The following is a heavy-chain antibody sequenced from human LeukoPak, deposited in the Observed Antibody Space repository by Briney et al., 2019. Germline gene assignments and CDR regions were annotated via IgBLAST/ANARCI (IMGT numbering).Heavy chain of an antibody. CDR1: GYTFTTYG. CDR3: ARNSGDYSKEYDGFDT. Sequence: ASVKVSCKASGYTFTTYGISWVRQAPGQGLEWMGWISGYNGNTNYAQKLQGRVTMTTDTSTSTAYMELRSLRSDDTAVYYCARNSGDYSKEYDGFDTWGQGTMVTASS. J-gene: IGHJ3*02. V-gene: IGHV1-18*01. D-gene: IGHD4-11*01. CDR2: ISGYNGNT.